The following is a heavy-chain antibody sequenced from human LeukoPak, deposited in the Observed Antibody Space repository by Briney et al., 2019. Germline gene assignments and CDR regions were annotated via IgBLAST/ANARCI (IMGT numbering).Heavy chain of an antibody. Sequence: GGSLRLSCAASGFTFSSYSMNWVRQAPGKGLEWVSSISSSSSYIYYADSVKGRFTISRDNAKNSLYLQMNSLRAEDTAVYYCAKDRTIDGATTYYFDYWGQGTLVTVSS. V-gene: IGHV3-21*01. CDR1: GFTFSSYS. J-gene: IGHJ4*02. CDR3: AKDRTIDGATTYYFDY. D-gene: IGHD1-1*01. CDR2: ISSSSSYI.